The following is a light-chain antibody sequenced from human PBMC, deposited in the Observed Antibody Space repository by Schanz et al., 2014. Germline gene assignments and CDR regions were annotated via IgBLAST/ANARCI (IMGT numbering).Light chain of an antibody. CDR2: DVT. Sequence: QSALTQPASVSGSPGQSITISCTGSSSDVGGYNHVSWYQQDPGKAPKLMIYDVTIRPSGVSNRFSGSKSGNTASLTISGLQAEDEADYYCSSYTSSSTVVFGGGTKLTVL. J-gene: IGLJ2*01. CDR3: SSYTSSSTVV. CDR1: SSDVGGYNH. V-gene: IGLV2-14*01.